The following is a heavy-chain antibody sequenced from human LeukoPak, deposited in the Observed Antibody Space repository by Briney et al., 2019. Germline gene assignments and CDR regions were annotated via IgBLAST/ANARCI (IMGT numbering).Heavy chain of an antibody. CDR3: ARVLHAPKFIDS. Sequence: PWETLSLTCTVSGSSITSTYYWAWFRQPPGKGLEWIATVFQLQTVRTFYNPSLESRVTMSLDTSQNQFSLNLTSVTAADTALYFCARVLHAPKFIDSWGQGTLVTVSS. D-gene: IGHD2-8*01. V-gene: IGHV4-38-2*02. CDR1: GSSITSTYY. J-gene: IGHJ4*02. CDR2: VFQLQTVRT.